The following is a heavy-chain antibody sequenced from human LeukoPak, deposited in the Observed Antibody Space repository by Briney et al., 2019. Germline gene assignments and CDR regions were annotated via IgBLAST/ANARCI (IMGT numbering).Heavy chain of an antibody. CDR1: GFTFGTYA. CDR3: ERENYYYGMDV. CDR2: VGTSGDAT. Sequence: GGSLRLSCAASGFTFGTYAMTWVRRAPGKGLEWVSAVGTSGDATYYANSVKGRFTISRDNSKNTLYLQMNSLRAEDTAVYYCERENYYYGMDVWGQGTTVTVSS. J-gene: IGHJ6*02. V-gene: IGHV3-23*01.